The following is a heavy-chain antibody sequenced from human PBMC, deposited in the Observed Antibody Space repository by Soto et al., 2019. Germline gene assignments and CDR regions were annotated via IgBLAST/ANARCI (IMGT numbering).Heavy chain of an antibody. CDR2: IYPGDSDT. Sequence: GESLKISCKGSGYTFTDYWIGWVRQLPGKGLEWMGIIYPGDSDTRYSPSFQGHVTITADKSTSTAYLQGNTLKASDTAMYYCASHFSKLRYYYCAMDVWGQGTTVTVSS. CDR3: ASHFSKLRYYYCAMDV. CDR1: GYTFTDYW. D-gene: IGHD4-4*01. J-gene: IGHJ6*02. V-gene: IGHV5-51*01.